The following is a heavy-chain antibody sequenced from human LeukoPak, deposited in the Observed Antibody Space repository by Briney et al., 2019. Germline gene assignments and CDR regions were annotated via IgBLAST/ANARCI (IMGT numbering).Heavy chain of an antibody. Sequence: SETLSLTCTVSGGSISSYYWSWIRQPAGKGLEWIGRIYTSGSTNYNPSLKSRVTISVDTSKNQFSLKLSSVTAADTAVYYCATGGYYLGPDYWGQGTLVTVSS. CDR2: IYTSGST. CDR3: ATGGYYLGPDY. CDR1: GGSISSYY. J-gene: IGHJ4*02. D-gene: IGHD3-22*01. V-gene: IGHV4-4*07.